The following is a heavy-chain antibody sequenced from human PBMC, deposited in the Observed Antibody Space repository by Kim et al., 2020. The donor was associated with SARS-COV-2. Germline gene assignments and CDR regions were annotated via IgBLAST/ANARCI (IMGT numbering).Heavy chain of an antibody. CDR2: IYYSGST. D-gene: IGHD3-3*01. CDR1: GGSISSSSYY. CDR3: AGIGRILLRFLEWLTPHPIDY. V-gene: IGHV4-39*01. Sequence: SETLSLTCTVSGGSISSSSYYWGWIRQPPGKGLEWIGSIYYSGSTYYNPSLKSRVTISVDTSKNQFSLKLSSVTAADTAVYYCAGIGRILLRFLEWLTPHPIDYWGQGTLVTVSS. J-gene: IGHJ4*02.